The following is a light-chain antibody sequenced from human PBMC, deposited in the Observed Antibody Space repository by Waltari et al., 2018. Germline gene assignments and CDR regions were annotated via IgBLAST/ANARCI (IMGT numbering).Light chain of an antibody. V-gene: IGKV3-20*01. CDR3: QHYYRLPVT. Sequence: EIVLTQSPGTLSLSLGERATVSCRASQSVSRALAWYQQKPGQAPRLRIYGASTRATGIPDRFSGSGSGTDFSLTISRLEPDDFAVYYCQHYYRLPVTFGQGTTVEI. CDR1: QSVSRA. CDR2: GAS. J-gene: IGKJ1*01.